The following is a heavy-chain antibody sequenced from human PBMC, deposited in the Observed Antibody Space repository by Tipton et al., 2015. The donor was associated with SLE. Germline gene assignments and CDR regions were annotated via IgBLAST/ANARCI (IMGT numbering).Heavy chain of an antibody. CDR2: INHSGSA. V-gene: IGHV4-34*01. D-gene: IGHD6-13*01. CDR3: ARVSSSWGFDY. Sequence: TLSLTCAVYGGSFSGYYWSWIRQPPGKGLEWIGEINHSGSANYNPSLKSRVTISVDTSKNQFSLKLSSVTAADTAVYYCARVSSSWGFDYWGQGTLVTVSS. J-gene: IGHJ4*02. CDR1: GGSFSGYY.